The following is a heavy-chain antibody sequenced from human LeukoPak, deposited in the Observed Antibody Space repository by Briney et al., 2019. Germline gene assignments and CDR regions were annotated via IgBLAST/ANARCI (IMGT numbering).Heavy chain of an antibody. J-gene: IGHJ5*02. CDR1: GASISSSNW. Sequence: SETLSLTCAVSGASISSSNWWSWVRQPPGKGLEWIGEIYHSGSTNYNPSLESRVTISVDKSKNQFSLKLSSVTAADTAVYYCARGSPRCCSSISCQGLNWFDPWGQGTLVTVSS. V-gene: IGHV4-4*02. D-gene: IGHD2-2*01. CDR2: IYHSGST. CDR3: ARGSPRCCSSISCQGLNWFDP.